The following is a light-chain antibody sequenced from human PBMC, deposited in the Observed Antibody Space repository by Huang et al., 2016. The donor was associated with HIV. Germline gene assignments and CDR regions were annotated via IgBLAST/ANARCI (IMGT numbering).Light chain of an antibody. J-gene: IGKJ3*01. CDR1: QSVSTY. CDR3: QQRDNWPPRGT. V-gene: IGKV3-11*01. Sequence: EIVLTQSPATVSLSPGERPTLSCRASQSVSTYLAWYQQQPGQVPKLLIYDASNRATGVPARFSGSGSGTYFTLTISSLEPEDFAVYYCQQRDNWPPRGTFGPGTKVDIK. CDR2: DAS.